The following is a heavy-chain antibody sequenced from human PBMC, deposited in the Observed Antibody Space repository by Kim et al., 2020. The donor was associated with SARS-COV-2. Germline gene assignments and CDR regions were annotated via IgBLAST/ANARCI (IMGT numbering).Heavy chain of an antibody. D-gene: IGHD3-9*01. CDR2: ISGSGNYF. Sequence: GGSLRLSCAASGFTFSSYSMNWVRQAPGKGLEWVASISGSGNYFYYAHSVEGRFTISRDNAKNSLYLQMDSLRAEDTVVYYCARDRLPYDDILGDYVMPNPPTFNWFDPWGQGTLVTVSS. V-gene: IGHV3-21*01. CDR1: GFTFSSYS. CDR3: ARDRLPYDDILGDYVMPNPPTFNWFDP. J-gene: IGHJ5*02.